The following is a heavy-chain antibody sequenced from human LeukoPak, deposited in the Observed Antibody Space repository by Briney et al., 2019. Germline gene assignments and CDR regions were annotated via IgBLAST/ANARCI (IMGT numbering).Heavy chain of an antibody. CDR2: ISSSGSTI. CDR1: GFTFSDYY. CDR3: AKNGGLRYFDWLAY. J-gene: IGHJ4*02. Sequence: GGSLRLSCAASGFTFSDYYMSWIRQAPGKGLEWVSYISSSGSTIYYADSVKGRFTISRDNSKNTLYLQMNSLRAEDTAVYYCAKNGGLRYFDWLAYWGQGTLVTVSS. V-gene: IGHV3-11*04. D-gene: IGHD3-9*01.